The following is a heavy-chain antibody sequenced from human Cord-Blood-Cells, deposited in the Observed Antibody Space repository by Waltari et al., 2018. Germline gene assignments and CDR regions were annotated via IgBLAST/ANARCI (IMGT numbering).Heavy chain of an antibody. Sequence: QMQLVQSGPEVKKPGTSVKFSCKASGLPFTSPAMQWVRQARGQRLEWIGWIVVGSGNTNYAQKFQERVTITRDMSTSTAYMELSSLRSEDTAVYYCAAGGEPGVFDIWGQGTMVTVSS. D-gene: IGHD3-10*01. CDR1: GLPFTSPA. V-gene: IGHV1-58*02. CDR2: IVVGSGNT. J-gene: IGHJ3*02. CDR3: AAGGEPGVFDI.